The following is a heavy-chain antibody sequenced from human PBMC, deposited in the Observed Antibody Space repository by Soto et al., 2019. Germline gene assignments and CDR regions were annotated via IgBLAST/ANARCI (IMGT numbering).Heavy chain of an antibody. CDR2: ISAYTGNT. D-gene: IGHD3-22*01. CDR3: ARDRVESGYPEYFQH. V-gene: IGHV1-18*01. Sequence: ASVKVSCKTCGYTFTSYDITWVRQAPGQGLEWMGWISAYTGNTNYAQKFQGRVTMTTDTPTRTPYMELRSLRSDDTAVYYCARDRVESGYPEYFQHWGQGTLVTVSS. J-gene: IGHJ1*01. CDR1: GYTFTSYD.